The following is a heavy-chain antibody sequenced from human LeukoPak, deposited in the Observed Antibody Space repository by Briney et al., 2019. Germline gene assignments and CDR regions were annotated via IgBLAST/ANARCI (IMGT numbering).Heavy chain of an antibody. J-gene: IGHJ6*02. CDR1: GFTFSSYS. V-gene: IGHV3-48*01. CDR3: ARASLYYYYYGMDV. Sequence: GGSLRLSCAASGFTFSSYSMNWVHQAPGKGLEWVSYISSSSSTIYYADSVKGRFTISRDNAKNSLYLQMNSLRAEDTAVYYCARASLYYYYYGMDVWGQGTTVTVSS. CDR2: ISSSSSTI.